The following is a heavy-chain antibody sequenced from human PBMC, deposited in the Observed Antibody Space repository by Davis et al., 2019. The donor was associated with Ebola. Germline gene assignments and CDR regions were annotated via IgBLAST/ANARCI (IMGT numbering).Heavy chain of an antibody. CDR3: ARDNVDTATYYGMDV. J-gene: IGHJ6*02. D-gene: IGHD5-18*01. V-gene: IGHV3-7*01. CDR1: GFTFSRYW. CDR2: IKQDGSEK. Sequence: GGSLRLSCVASGFTFSRYWMTWVRQAPGKGLEWVANIKQDGSEKYYVDSVKGRFTISRDNSKNTLYLQMNSLRAEDTAVYYCARDNVDTATYYGMDVWGQGTTVTVSS.